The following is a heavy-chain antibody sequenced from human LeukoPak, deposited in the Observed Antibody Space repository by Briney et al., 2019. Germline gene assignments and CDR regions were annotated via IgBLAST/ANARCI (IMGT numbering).Heavy chain of an antibody. CDR1: GYTFTSYA. V-gene: IGHV1-3*01. CDR2: INAGNGNT. J-gene: IGHJ5*02. D-gene: IGHD2-2*01. CDR3: AREVLGYCSSTSCYGWFDP. Sequence: GASVKVSCKASGYTFTSYAMHWVRQAPGQRLEWMGWINAGNGNTKYSQKFQGRVTITADESTSTAHMELSSLRSEDTAVYYCAREVLGYCSSTSCYGWFDPWGQGTLVTVSS.